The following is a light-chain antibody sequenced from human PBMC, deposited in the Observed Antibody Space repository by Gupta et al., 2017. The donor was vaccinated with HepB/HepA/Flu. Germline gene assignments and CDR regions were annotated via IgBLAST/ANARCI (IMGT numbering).Light chain of an antibody. CDR2: DVS. V-gene: IGLV2-14*03. Sequence: QSALTQPASVSGSPGQALTISCTGTSSDVGGYNYVSWSRQHPGQAPKLMIYDVSNRRAGVSNRFSGSKSGNTASLTISWLQAEDEADYYCSSNTSSSTPVAIGGGTKLTVL. CDR3: SSNTSSSTPVA. CDR1: SSDVGGYNY. J-gene: IGLJ2*01.